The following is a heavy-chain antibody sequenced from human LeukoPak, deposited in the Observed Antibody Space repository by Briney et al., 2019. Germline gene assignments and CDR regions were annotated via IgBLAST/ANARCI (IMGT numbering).Heavy chain of an antibody. Sequence: GGSLRLSCAASGFTFSSYSMNWVRQAPAKGLEWVSYISSSSSTIYYADSVKGRFTISRDNAKNSLYLQMNSLRAEDTAVYYCASITMVRGVPHWGQGTLVTVSS. CDR3: ASITMVRGVPH. CDR1: GFTFSSYS. CDR2: ISSSSSTI. D-gene: IGHD3-10*01. J-gene: IGHJ4*02. V-gene: IGHV3-48*01.